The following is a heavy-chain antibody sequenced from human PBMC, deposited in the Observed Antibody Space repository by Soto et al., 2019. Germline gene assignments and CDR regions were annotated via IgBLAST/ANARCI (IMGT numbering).Heavy chain of an antibody. CDR1: GGSIGSGDYY. Sequence: QVQVKKSGPGLVKPSQTLSLTCSVSGGSIGSGDYYWSWVRLSPGKGLEWIGYIYYTGNTYYNPSLGSRVTFSVDTSQNQLSLRLSDVTVADTAVYYCARDSRRRADSGTRPLYYFDYWGHGTLLTVSS. J-gene: IGHJ4*01. V-gene: IGHV4-30-4*01. D-gene: IGHD1-26*01. CDR3: ARDSRRRADSGTRPLYYFDY. CDR2: IYYTGNT.